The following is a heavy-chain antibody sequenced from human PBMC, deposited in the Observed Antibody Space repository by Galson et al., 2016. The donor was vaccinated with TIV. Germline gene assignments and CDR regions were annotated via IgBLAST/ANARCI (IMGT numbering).Heavy chain of an antibody. V-gene: IGHV3-30*18. CDR2: ISYDGSDQ. CDR1: GFTFSDYG. D-gene: IGHD4-17*01. J-gene: IGHJ4*02. CDR3: AKDPRLFGDYFLHYFDD. Sequence: LRLSCAASGFTFSDYGMHWVRQAPGKGLEWVAVISYDGSDQYYAGSVKGRFTISRDNSKNTLYLQMNSLRSDDTAMYYCAKDPRLFGDYFLHYFDDWGQGTLVTVSS.